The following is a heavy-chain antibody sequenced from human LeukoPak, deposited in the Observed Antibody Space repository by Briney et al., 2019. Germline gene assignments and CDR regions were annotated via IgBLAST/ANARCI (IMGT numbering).Heavy chain of an antibody. D-gene: IGHD2/OR15-2a*01. Sequence: SQTLSLTFAISGDSVSSNSAGWNWIRQSPSRGLEWLGRTYYRSKWYNDYAVSVKSRITINPDTSKNQFSLQLNSVTPEDTAVYYCARYFDHIGSFNYWGQGTLVTVSS. J-gene: IGHJ4*02. V-gene: IGHV6-1*01. CDR3: ARYFDHIGSFNY. CDR2: TYYRSKWYN. CDR1: GDSVSSNSAG.